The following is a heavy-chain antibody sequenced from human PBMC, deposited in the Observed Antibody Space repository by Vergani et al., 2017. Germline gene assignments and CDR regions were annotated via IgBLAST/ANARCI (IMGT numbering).Heavy chain of an antibody. J-gene: IGHJ4*02. CDR1: GGSISSYY. Sequence: QVQLQESGPGLVKPSETLSLTCTVSGGSISSYYWSWIRQPPGKGLEWIGYIYYSGSTNYNPSLKSRVTISVDTSKNQFSLKLSSVTAADTAVDYCARGGAWAEMATRLDYWGQGTLVTVSS. CDR3: ARGGAWAEMATRLDY. V-gene: IGHV4-59*08. D-gene: IGHD5-24*01. CDR2: IYYSGST.